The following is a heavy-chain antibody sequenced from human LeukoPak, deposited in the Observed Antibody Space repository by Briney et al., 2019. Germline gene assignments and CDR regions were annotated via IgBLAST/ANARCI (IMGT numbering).Heavy chain of an antibody. CDR3: ARGRASAFDV. J-gene: IGHJ3*01. D-gene: IGHD6-25*01. CDR1: GDTVSTSGVA. V-gene: IGHV6-1*01. Sequence: SQTLSLTCAIAGDTVSTSGVAWTWGRQSPARGLEWLGRTYYTSKWNTDYAVSVKSRIVVNPDTSKNQFSLQLNSVTSEDTAVYYCARGRASAFDVWGQGTMVTVSS. CDR2: TYYTSKWNT.